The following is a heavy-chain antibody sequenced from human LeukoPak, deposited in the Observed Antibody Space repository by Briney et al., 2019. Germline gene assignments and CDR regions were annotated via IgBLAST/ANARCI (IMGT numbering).Heavy chain of an antibody. CDR1: GGSISSGSYY. Sequence: PSETLSLTCTVSGGSISSGSYYWSWIRQPAGKGREWIGRIYTSGSTNYNPSLKSRVTISVDTSKNQFSLKLRSVTAADTAVYYCARHAWGLLLGDLYYHYYMDVWGKGTPVTVSS. D-gene: IGHD3-16*01. CDR2: IYTSGST. V-gene: IGHV4-61*02. CDR3: ARHAWGLLLGDLYYHYYMDV. J-gene: IGHJ6*03.